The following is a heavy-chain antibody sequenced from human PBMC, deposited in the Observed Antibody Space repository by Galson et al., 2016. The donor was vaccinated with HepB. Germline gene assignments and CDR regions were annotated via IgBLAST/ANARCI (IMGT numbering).Heavy chain of an antibody. J-gene: IGHJ4*02. V-gene: IGHV4-4*02. CDR1: GGSITTHNW. CDR2: IYHSGRT. CDR3: ARGEYTFDY. Sequence: SETLSLTCAVSGGSITTHNWWNWVRQPPGKGLEWIGEIYHSGRTKYNPSLKSRVTISVGKSKNQFSLTLSSVTAANTAVYYCARGEYTFDYWGQGTLVTVSS. D-gene: IGHD2/OR15-2a*01.